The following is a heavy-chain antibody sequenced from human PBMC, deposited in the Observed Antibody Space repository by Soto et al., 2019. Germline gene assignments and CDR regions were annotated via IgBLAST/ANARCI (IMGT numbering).Heavy chain of an antibody. CDR3: ARSYRDSYEH. V-gene: IGHV4-4*07. CDR1: GGSISNNY. CDR2: IYSNGRT. J-gene: IGHJ1*01. D-gene: IGHD4-17*01. Sequence: SETLSLTCNVSGGSISNNYWTWIRQPAGKGLEWIGRIYSNGRTNFNPSLKSRISMSIDTSKNQFSLTLTSVTAEDTAVYYCARSYRDSYEHWGQGTMGT.